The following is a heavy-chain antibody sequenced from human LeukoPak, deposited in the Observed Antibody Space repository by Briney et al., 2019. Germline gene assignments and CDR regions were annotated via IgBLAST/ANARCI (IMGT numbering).Heavy chain of an antibody. V-gene: IGHV4-34*01. Sequence: ASETLSLTCAVYGGSFSGYYWSWIRQPPGKGLEWIGEINHSGSTNYNPSLKSRVTISVDTSKSQFSLKLSSVTAADTAVYYCARMQPWFTIDYYFDYWGQGTLVTVSS. CDR3: ARMQPWFTIDYYFDY. CDR1: GGSFSGYY. J-gene: IGHJ4*02. D-gene: IGHD5-18*01. CDR2: INHSGST.